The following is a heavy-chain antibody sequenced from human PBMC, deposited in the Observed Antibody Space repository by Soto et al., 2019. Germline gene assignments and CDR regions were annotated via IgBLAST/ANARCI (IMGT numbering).Heavy chain of an antibody. D-gene: IGHD3-10*01. J-gene: IGHJ5*02. CDR2: INHSGST. Sequence: SETLSLTCAVYGGSFSGYYWSWIRQPPGKGLEWIGEINHSGSTNYNPSLKSRVTISVDTSKNQFSLKLSSVTAADTAVYYCARYYGSGSYYNFNWFDPWGQGTLVTVSS. CDR1: GGSFSGYY. V-gene: IGHV4-34*01. CDR3: ARYYGSGSYYNFNWFDP.